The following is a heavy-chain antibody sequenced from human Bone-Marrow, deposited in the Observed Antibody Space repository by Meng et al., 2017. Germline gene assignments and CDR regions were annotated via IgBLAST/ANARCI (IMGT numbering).Heavy chain of an antibody. CDR2: IDSGGNT. V-gene: IGHV3-66*01. J-gene: IGHJ4*02. CDR1: GFTVTNNS. CDR3: ARSFIAAAGGGY. Sequence: DVQLVESGGGLVHPGGSLSLACSASGFTVTNNSMSWVRQAPGRGLEWVEYIDSGGNTFYAAPVKGRFIISRDNSKNTLSLQMGSLRAEDTAVYYCARSFIAAAGGGYWGQGTLVTVSS. D-gene: IGHD6-13*01.